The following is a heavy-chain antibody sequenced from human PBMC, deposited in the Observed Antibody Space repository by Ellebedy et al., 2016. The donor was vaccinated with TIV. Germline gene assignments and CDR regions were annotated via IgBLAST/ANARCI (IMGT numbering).Heavy chain of an antibody. D-gene: IGHD3-9*01. CDR1: GYTFTSYA. J-gene: IGHJ4*02. CDR2: INAGNGNT. CDR3: AREGTYDILTGYHLPHYYFDY. V-gene: IGHV1-3*01. Sequence: AASVKVSCKASGYTFTSYAMHWVRQAPGQRLEWMGWINAGNGNTKYSQKFQGRVTITRDTSASTAYMELSSLRSEDTAVYYCAREGTYDILTGYHLPHYYFDYWGQGTLVTVSS.